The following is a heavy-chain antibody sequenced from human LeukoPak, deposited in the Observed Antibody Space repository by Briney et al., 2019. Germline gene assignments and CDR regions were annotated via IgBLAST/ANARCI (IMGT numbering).Heavy chain of an antibody. V-gene: IGHV1-2*02. D-gene: IGHD6-19*01. CDR1: GYTFTGYY. J-gene: IGHJ4*02. Sequence: ASVKVSCKASGYTFTGYYMRWVRQAPGQGLEWMGWINPNSGGTNYAQKFQGRVTMTRDTSISTAYMELSRLRSDDTAVYYCASILVAGTGGFDYWGQGTLVTVSS. CDR2: INPNSGGT. CDR3: ASILVAGTGGFDY.